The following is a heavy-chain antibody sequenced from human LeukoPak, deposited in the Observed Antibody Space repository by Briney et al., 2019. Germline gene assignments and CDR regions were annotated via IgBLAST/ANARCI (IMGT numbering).Heavy chain of an antibody. CDR1: GHSISSGYY. CDR3: ARHGFWSGYNYVLDY. V-gene: IGHV4-38-2*01. CDR2: IYHSGST. J-gene: IGHJ4*02. D-gene: IGHD3-3*01. Sequence: SETLSLTCAVSGHSISSGYYWGWIRQPPGKGVEWIGHIYHSGSTYYNPSLKRRVTISVDTSKNQFSLKLSSVTAADTAVYYCARHGFWSGYNYVLDYWGQGTLVTVSS.